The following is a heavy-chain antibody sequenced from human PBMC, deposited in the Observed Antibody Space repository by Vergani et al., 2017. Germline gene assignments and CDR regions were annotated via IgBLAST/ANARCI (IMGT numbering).Heavy chain of an antibody. V-gene: IGHV3-74*03. CDR2: IDEYGNRA. D-gene: IGHD2-8*02. CDR3: VRTEYCTGISCNTRFDS. CDR1: GFSFNTYW. J-gene: IGHJ5*01. Sequence: EVQLVESGGGSVQSGGSLRLSCVASGFSFNTYWMHWVRQVPGKGLMWVARIDEYGNRATYGDFETGRFTISRDNAKNTVFLQMNHLRAHDAGVYYCVRTEYCTGISCNTRFDSWGQGALVTVSS.